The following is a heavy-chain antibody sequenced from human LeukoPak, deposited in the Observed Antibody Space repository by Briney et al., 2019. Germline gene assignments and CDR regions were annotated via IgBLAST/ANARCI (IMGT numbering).Heavy chain of an antibody. CDR3: ARVPLWFGEFYSFDY. D-gene: IGHD3-10*01. J-gene: IGHJ4*02. CDR2: INHSGST. V-gene: IGHV4-34*01. CDR1: GGSFSGYY. Sequence: PSETLSLTCAVYGGSFSGYYWSWIRQPPGKGLEWIGEINHSGSTNHNPSLKSRVTISVDTSKNQFSLKLSSVTAADTAVYYCARVPLWFGEFYSFDYWGQGTLVTVSS.